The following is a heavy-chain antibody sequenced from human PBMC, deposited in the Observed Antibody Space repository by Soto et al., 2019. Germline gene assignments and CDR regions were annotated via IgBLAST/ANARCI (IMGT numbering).Heavy chain of an antibody. CDR2: IYYSGST. J-gene: IGHJ6*03. D-gene: IGHD1-7*01. CDR3: ARHGLELRAYYYYMDV. V-gene: IGHV4-39*01. Sequence: PSETLSLTCTVSGGSISSSSYYWGWIRQPPGKGLEWIGSIYYSGSTYYNPSLKSRVTISVDTSKNQFSLKLSSVTAADTAVYYCARHGLELRAYYYYMDVWGKGTTVTVSS. CDR1: GGSISSSSYY.